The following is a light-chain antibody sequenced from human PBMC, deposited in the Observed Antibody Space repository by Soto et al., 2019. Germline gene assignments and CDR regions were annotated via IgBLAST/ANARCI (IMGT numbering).Light chain of an antibody. CDR1: SSNIGAGYD. Sequence: QSVLTQPPSVSGAPGQRVTISCTGSSSNIGAGYDVHWYQQLPGTAPKLLIYGNSTRPSGVPDRFSGSKSGTSASLAITGLQAEDEADYYCQSYDSSLSGYVVFGGGTKVTV. CDR3: QSYDSSLSGYVV. J-gene: IGLJ2*01. V-gene: IGLV1-40*01. CDR2: GNS.